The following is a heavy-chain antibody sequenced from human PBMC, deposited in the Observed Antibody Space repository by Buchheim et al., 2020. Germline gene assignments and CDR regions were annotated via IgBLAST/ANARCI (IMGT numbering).Heavy chain of an antibody. Sequence: EVQLVESGGGLVKPGGSLRLSCAASGFTFSSYSMNWVRQAPGKGLEWVSSISSSSSYIYYAESVKGRFTLSRDNAKNSLYLQMNSLRAEDTAVYYCARERIVATPNYYGMDVWGQGTT. CDR2: ISSSSSYI. J-gene: IGHJ6*02. D-gene: IGHD5-12*01. CDR1: GFTFSSYS. V-gene: IGHV3-21*01. CDR3: ARERIVATPNYYGMDV.